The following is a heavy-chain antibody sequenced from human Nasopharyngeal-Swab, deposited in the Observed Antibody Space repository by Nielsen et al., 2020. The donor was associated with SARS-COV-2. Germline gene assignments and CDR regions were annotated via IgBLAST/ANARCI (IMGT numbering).Heavy chain of an antibody. Sequence: KVSCKGSGYSFTSYWIGWVRQMPGKELEGMGIIYPGDSDTRYSPSFQGQVTISADKSISTAYLQWSSLKASDTAMYYCARLVSTTVTTTYFDYWGQGTLVTVSS. CDR2: IYPGDSDT. V-gene: IGHV5-51*01. J-gene: IGHJ4*02. CDR1: GYSFTSYW. CDR3: ARLVSTTVTTTYFDY. D-gene: IGHD4-17*01.